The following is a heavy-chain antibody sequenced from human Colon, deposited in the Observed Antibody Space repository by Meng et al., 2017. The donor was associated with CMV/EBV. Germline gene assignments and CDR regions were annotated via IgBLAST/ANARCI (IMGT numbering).Heavy chain of an antibody. CDR3: ATYQSSGYYSAAFDI. V-gene: IGHV3-48*03. J-gene: IGHJ3*02. CDR1: GFTFSSYE. D-gene: IGHD3-22*01. Sequence: GESLKISCAASGFTFSSYEMNWVRQAPGKGLEWVSYISSSGGTIYYADSVKGRFTISRDNAKNSLYLQMNSLRAEDTAVYYCATYQSSGYYSAAFDIWGQGTMVTVSS. CDR2: ISSSGGTI.